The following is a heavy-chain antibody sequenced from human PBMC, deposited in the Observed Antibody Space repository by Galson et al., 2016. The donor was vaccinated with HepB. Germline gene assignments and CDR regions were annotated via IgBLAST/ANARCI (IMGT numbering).Heavy chain of an antibody. Sequence: SLRLSCAASGFDFNDSSMHWVRQSPGKGLEWVAGISFDVRNGYYADSVKGRFIISRDSSKKTVYLQMNSLRSKDTAVYYCARSAAGRTATTTLAWGQGILVTVSS. CDR1: GFDFNDSS. V-gene: IGHV3-30-3*01. CDR3: ARSAAGRTATTTLA. D-gene: IGHD4-17*01. J-gene: IGHJ5*02. CDR2: ISFDVRNG.